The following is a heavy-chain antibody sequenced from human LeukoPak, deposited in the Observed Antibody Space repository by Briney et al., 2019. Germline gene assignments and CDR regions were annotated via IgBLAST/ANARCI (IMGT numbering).Heavy chain of an antibody. J-gene: IGHJ4*02. CDR3: AKTYDSSGYSYYFDY. CDR1: GFTFDDYA. Sequence: PGGSLRLSCAASGFTFDDYAMHWVRQAPGEGLEWVSGISWNSGSIGYADSVKGRFTISRDNAKNSLYLQMNSLRAEDTALYYCAKTYDSSGYSYYFDYWGQGTLVTVSS. D-gene: IGHD3-22*01. V-gene: IGHV3-9*01. CDR2: ISWNSGSI.